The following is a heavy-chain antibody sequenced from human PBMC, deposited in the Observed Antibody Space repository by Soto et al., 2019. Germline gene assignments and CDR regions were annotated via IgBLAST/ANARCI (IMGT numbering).Heavy chain of an antibody. J-gene: IGHJ3*02. Sequence: PGESLKISCKASGFSFTSYWIGWVRQVPGKGLECMGIIYPRDSDTRYNPSFQGQVTISVDESINTAYLQWSSLKTSDTAMYYCARIIGYCRNNDCSWTFDIWGQGTMVTVSS. CDR3: ARIIGYCRNNDCSWTFDI. V-gene: IGHV5-51*01. D-gene: IGHD2-2*03. CDR1: GFSFTSYW. CDR2: IYPRDSDT.